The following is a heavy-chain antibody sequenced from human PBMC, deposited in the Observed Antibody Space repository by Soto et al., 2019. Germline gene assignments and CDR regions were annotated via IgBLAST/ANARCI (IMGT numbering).Heavy chain of an antibody. D-gene: IGHD5-12*01. CDR3: ARDPPEMATQGGYFDY. J-gene: IGHJ4*02. CDR2: ISYDGSNK. V-gene: IGHV3-30-3*01. CDR1: GFTFSSYA. Sequence: GSLRLSCAASGFTFSSYAMHWVRQAPGKGLEWVAVISYDGSNKYYADSVKGRFTISRDNSKNTLYLQMNSLRAEDTAVYYCARDPPEMATQGGYFDYWGQGTLVTVSS.